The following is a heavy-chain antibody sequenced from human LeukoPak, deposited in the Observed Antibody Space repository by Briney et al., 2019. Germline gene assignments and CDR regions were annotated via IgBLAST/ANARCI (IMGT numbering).Heavy chain of an antibody. V-gene: IGHV3-23*01. CDR1: GFTFSSYG. CDR3: AKDRPGYYDSSGYTSYFDY. Sequence: TGGSLRLSCAASGFTFSSYGMSWVRQAPGKGLEWVSAISGSGGSTYYADSVKGRFTISRDNSKNTLYLQMNSLRAEDTAVYYCAKDRPGYYDSSGYTSYFDYWGQGTLVTVSS. CDR2: ISGSGGST. D-gene: IGHD3-22*01. J-gene: IGHJ4*02.